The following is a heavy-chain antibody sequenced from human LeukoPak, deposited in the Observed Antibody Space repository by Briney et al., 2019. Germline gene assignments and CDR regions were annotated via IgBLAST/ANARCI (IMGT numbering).Heavy chain of an antibody. CDR3: GRETDFGVVTN. V-gene: IGHV6-1*01. CDR2: TYYRSQQWYS. D-gene: IGHD3-3*01. Sequence: SQTLSLTCAISRDSVSSNGAAWDWIRQSPSRGLECLGRTYYRSQQWYSDYAPSVKGRITINADTSQNQFSLHLNSVTPEDTAVYYCGRETDFGVVTNWGQGTLVTVSS. CDR1: RDSVSSNGAA. J-gene: IGHJ4*02.